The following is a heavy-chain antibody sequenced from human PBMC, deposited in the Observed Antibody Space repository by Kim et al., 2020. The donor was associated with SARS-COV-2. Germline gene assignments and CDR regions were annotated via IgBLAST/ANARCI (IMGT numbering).Heavy chain of an antibody. Sequence: GGSLRLSCAASGFTFSSYAMSWVRQAPGKGLEWVSAISESGGSTFYADSVKGRFTISRDNSKNTLYLQMNSLRAEDTAVYYCARNYYDSGSREYFQPWGQGTLFTVSS. V-gene: IGHV3-23*01. CDR3: ARNYYDSGSREYFQP. J-gene: IGHJ1*01. CDR2: ISESGGST. CDR1: GFTFSSYA. D-gene: IGHD3-10*01.